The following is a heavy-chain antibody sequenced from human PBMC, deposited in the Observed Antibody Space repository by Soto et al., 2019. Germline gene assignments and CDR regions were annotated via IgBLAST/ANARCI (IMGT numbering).Heavy chain of an antibody. CDR3: ARVGADATHDDN. CDR2: VHFSGST. V-gene: IGHV4-59*01. D-gene: IGHD3-16*01. Sequence: PSETLSLTCDVSGVSISENHWSWIRQAPGKGLEWVGYVHFSGSTTYNPSLAPRLNISFDMSKSQVYLQLTSVTAADTAVYYCARVGADATHDDNWGRGVLVTVSS. J-gene: IGHJ4*01. CDR1: GVSISENH.